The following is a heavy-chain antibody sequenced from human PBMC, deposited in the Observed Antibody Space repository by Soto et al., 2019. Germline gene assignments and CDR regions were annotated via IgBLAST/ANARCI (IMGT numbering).Heavy chain of an antibody. CDR2: ITPMFGTA. CDR3: ARQFDYESSGYYYAY. CDR1: GGTFSRYT. D-gene: IGHD3-22*01. J-gene: IGHJ4*02. Sequence: QVQLVQYGAEVKKPGSSVKVSCKSSGGTFSRYTISWVRQAPGQGLEWMGGITPMFGTANYAQKFQGRVTIAADESTSTAYRELSSLRSEDTDVYYCARQFDYESSGYYYAYWGQGTVVTVS. V-gene: IGHV1-69*01.